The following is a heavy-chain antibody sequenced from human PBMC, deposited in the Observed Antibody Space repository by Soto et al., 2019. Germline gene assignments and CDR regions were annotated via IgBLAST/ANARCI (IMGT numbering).Heavy chain of an antibody. V-gene: IGHV3-33*01. Sequence: GGSLRLSCAASGFTFSSYGMHWVRQAPGKGLEWVAVIWYDGSNKYYADSVKGRFTISRDNSKNTLYLQMNSLRAEDTAVYYCARGLFGELPDYGMDVWGQGTTVTVSS. D-gene: IGHD3-10*02. CDR3: ARGLFGELPDYGMDV. CDR2: IWYDGSNK. J-gene: IGHJ6*02. CDR1: GFTFSSYG.